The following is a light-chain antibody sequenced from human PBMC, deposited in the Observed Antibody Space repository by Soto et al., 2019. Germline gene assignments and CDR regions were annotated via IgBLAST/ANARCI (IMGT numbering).Light chain of an antibody. CDR1: QSVSSI. Sequence: EIVMTQSPATLSVSPGERATLSCRASQSVSSILAWYQQKPGQAPRLLIYGASTRATGIPARFSGSGSGTEFTLTISSLQSEDFAVYYCQQNNNWPGTFGQGTKLEIK. J-gene: IGKJ2*01. CDR2: GAS. CDR3: QQNNNWPGT. V-gene: IGKV3-15*01.